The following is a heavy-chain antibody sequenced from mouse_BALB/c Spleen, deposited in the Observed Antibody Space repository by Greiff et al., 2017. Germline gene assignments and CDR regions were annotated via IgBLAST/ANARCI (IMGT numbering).Heavy chain of an antibody. D-gene: IGHD1-1*01. V-gene: IGHV1-82*01. CDR3: AREGYGSSYGYAMDY. Sequence: VQLQQSGPELVKPGASVKISCKASGYAFSSSWMNWVKQRPGQGLEWIGRIYPGDGDTNYNGKFKGKATLTADKSSSTAYMQLSSLTSVDSAVYFCAREGYGSSYGYAMDYWGQGTSVTVSS. CDR1: GYAFSSSW. CDR2: IYPGDGDT. J-gene: IGHJ4*01.